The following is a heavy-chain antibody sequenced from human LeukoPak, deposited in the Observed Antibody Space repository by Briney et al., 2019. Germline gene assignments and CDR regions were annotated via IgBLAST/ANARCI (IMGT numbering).Heavy chain of an antibody. CDR2: IYHSGST. Sequence: SETLSLTCTVSGYSISSGYYWGWIRQPPGKGLEWIGSIYHSGSTYYNPSLKSRVTISVDTSKNQFSLKLSSVTAADTAVYYCAREVVAWYWVGYYFDYWGQGTLVTVSS. CDR3: AREVVAWYWVGYYFDY. J-gene: IGHJ4*02. V-gene: IGHV4-38-2*02. CDR1: GYSISSGYY. D-gene: IGHD2-15*01.